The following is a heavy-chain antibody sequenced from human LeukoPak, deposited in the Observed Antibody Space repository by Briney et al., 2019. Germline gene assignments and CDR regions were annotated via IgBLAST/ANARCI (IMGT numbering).Heavy chain of an antibody. CDR1: GYTFTGYY. CDR3: ARGHATEYFYGSGSPHFDY. CDR2: INPNSGGT. Sequence: ASVKVSCKASGYTFTGYYMHWVRQAPGQGLEWMGWINPNSGGTNYAQNLQGRVTMTTDTSTSTAYMELRSLRSDDTAVYYCARGHATEYFYGSGSPHFDYWGQGTLVTVSS. J-gene: IGHJ4*02. D-gene: IGHD3-10*01. V-gene: IGHV1-2*02.